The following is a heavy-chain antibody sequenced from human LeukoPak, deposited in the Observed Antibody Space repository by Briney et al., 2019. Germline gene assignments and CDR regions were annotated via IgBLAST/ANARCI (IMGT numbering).Heavy chain of an antibody. J-gene: IGHJ4*02. CDR2: IYYSGST. D-gene: IGHD3-10*01. V-gene: IGHV4-59*01. Sequence: PSETLSLTCTVSGGSISSYYWSWIRQPPGKGLEWIGHIYYSGSTNYNPSLKSRVTISVDTSKNQFSLKLSSVTAADTAVYYCARGPPGYFDYWGQGTLVTVSS. CDR3: ARGPPGYFDY. CDR1: GGSISSYY.